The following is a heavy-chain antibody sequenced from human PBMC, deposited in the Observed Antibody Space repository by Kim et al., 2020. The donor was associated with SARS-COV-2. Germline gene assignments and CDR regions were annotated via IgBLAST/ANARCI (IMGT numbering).Heavy chain of an antibody. J-gene: IGHJ2*01. Sequence: GGSLRLSCAASGFTFRSYAMSWVRQAPGKGLEGVSTVNPSGRSTHYADSVRGRFTISRDISKNTVSLQMDSLRAEDTAVDYCAKDVAVASGCGDWY. CDR2: VNPSGRST. CDR1: GFTFRSYA. D-gene: IGHD3-22*01. CDR3: AKDVAVASGCGDWY. V-gene: IGHV3-23*01.